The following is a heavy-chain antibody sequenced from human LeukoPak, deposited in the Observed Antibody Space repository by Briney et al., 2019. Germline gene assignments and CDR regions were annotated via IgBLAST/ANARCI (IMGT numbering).Heavy chain of an antibody. CDR2: IIPIFGTA. CDR1: GGTFSSYA. J-gene: IGHJ3*02. V-gene: IGHV1-69*15. Sequence: AASVKVSYKASGGTFSSYAISWVRQAPGQGLEWMGRIIPIFGTANYAQKFQGRVTITADESTSTAYMELSSLRSEDTAVYYCARIMDYYDSSGTGYAFDIWGQGTMVTVSS. D-gene: IGHD3-22*01. CDR3: ARIMDYYDSSGTGYAFDI.